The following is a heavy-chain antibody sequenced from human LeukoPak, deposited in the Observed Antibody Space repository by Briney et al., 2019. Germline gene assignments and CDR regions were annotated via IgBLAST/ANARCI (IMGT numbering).Heavy chain of an antibody. J-gene: IGHJ4*02. CDR3: ARYFCGSSYCPGVNY. Sequence: SETLSLTCTVSGDSITSDGFCWTWIRHHPGGGLEWIGYISHSGNTYYNPSLNGGVTFSLDTSKSQFSLRLDSVTAADTAVYYCARYFCGSSYCPGVNYWGQGTLVTVSS. V-gene: IGHV4-31*03. CDR2: ISHSGNT. D-gene: IGHD2-15*01. CDR1: GDSITSDGFC.